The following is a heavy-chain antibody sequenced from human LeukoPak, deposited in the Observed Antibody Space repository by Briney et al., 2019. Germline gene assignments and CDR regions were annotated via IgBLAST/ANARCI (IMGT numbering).Heavy chain of an antibody. V-gene: IGHV1-69*05. CDR1: GGTFSSYA. J-gene: IGHJ4*02. CDR3: AGVGNSRDYFDY. Sequence: GASVKVSCKASGGTFSSYAISWVRQAPGQGLEWMGGIIPIFGTANYAQKFQGRVTITTDESTSTAYMELSSLRSEDTAVYYCAGVGNSRDYFDYWGQGTLITVSS. D-gene: IGHD4-23*01. CDR2: IIPIFGTA.